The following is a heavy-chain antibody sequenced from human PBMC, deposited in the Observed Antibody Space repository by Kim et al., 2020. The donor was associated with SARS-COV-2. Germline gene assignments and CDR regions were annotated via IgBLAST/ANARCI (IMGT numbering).Heavy chain of an antibody. Sequence: SLKGLFTISRDNSKTTLYLQMNSLRAEDTAVYYCARDDYDYVWGSYTVDYWGQGTLVTVSS. D-gene: IGHD3-16*01. CDR3: ARDDYDYVWGSYTVDY. V-gene: IGHV3-30*01. J-gene: IGHJ4*02.